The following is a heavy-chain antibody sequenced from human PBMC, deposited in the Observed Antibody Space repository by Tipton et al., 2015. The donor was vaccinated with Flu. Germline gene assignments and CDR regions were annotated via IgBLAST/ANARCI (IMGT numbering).Heavy chain of an antibody. J-gene: IGHJ6*02. CDR1: GFTFSSYA. D-gene: IGHD1-26*01. V-gene: IGHV3-30*09. Sequence: SLRLSCAASGFTFSSYAMHWVRQAPGKGLEWVAVISYDGSNKYYADSVKGRFAISRDNSKNTLYLQMNSLRAEDTAVYYCARDPAGGPGWELANYYYYGMDVWGQETTVTVSS. CDR3: ARDPAGGPGWELANYYYYGMDV. CDR2: ISYDGSNK.